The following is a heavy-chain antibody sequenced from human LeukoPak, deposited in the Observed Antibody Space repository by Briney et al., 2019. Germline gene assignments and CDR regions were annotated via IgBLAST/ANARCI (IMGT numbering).Heavy chain of an antibody. V-gene: IGHV3-21*01. J-gene: IGHJ4*02. CDR3: ARDSPYSTSAVDY. D-gene: IGHD4-11*01. CDR1: GFTFSSYS. Sequence: GGSLRLSCAASGFTFSSYSMSCVRQAPGKGLEWVSSISSTSSYIYYAESVKGRFTISRDNAKNSLYLQMNSLRAEDTAVYYCARDSPYSTSAVDYWGQASLVTVYS. CDR2: ISSTSSYI.